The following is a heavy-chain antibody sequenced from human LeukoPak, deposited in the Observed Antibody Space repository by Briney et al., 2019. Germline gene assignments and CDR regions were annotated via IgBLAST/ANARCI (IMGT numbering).Heavy chain of an antibody. V-gene: IGHV3-23*01. CDR3: AKVGVPATMELGTRGVATTIELDY. J-gene: IGHJ4*02. Sequence: GGSLRLSCEASGFTIRTYGMSWVRQAPGKGLEWVSAISGSGGSTYYADSVKGRFTISRGNSKNTLYLQMNSLRAEDTAVYYCAKVGVPATMELGTRGVATTIELDYWGQGTLVTVSS. CDR1: GFTIRTYG. CDR2: ISGSGGST. D-gene: IGHD2-2*01.